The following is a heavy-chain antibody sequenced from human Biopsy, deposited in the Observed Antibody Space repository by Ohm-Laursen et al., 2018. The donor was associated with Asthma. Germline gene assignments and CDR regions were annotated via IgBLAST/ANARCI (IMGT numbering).Heavy chain of an antibody. CDR1: GFTVSRDH. V-gene: IGHV3-30*18. J-gene: IGHJ4*02. CDR2: ISYDGNHK. Sequence: SLRLSCAASGFTVSRDHMFWVRQAPGKGLEWVAVISYDGNHKFYEYSVKGRFTISRDNSKNTLYLQMNSLRTEDTAVYYCAKRRGYSGHDNDYWGQGTLVSVSS. CDR3: AKRRGYSGHDNDY. D-gene: IGHD5-12*01.